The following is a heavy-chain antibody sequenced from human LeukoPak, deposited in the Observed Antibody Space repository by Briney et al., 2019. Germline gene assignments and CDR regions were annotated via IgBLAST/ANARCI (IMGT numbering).Heavy chain of an antibody. J-gene: IGHJ6*03. CDR2: IRSKAYGGTT. CDR3: TRDIVVVVAAPNYYYYYMDV. Sequence: PGGSLRLSCAASRFTFDEYGMSWVRQAPGKGLEWVGFIRSKAYGGTTEYAASVKGRFTISRDDSKSIAYLQMNSLKTEDTAVYYCTRDIVVVVAAPNYYYYYMDVWGKGTTVTISS. D-gene: IGHD2-15*01. CDR1: RFTFDEYG. V-gene: IGHV3-49*04.